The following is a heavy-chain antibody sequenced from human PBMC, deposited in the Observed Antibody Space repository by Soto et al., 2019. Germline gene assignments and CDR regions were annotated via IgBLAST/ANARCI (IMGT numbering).Heavy chain of an antibody. Sequence: QVQLVESGGGVVQPGRSLRLSCAASGFTFSSYAMHWVRQAPGKGLERVAVISYDGSNKYYAESVKGRFTISRDNSKNTLYLQMNSMRAEDTAVYYCAREPIIAARPHYYYGMHVWGQGTTVTVSS. D-gene: IGHD6-6*01. V-gene: IGHV3-30-3*01. CDR2: ISYDGSNK. J-gene: IGHJ6*02. CDR3: AREPIIAARPHYYYGMHV. CDR1: GFTFSSYA.